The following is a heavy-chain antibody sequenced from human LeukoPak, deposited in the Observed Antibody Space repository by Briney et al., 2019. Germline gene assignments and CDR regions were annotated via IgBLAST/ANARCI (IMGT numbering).Heavy chain of an antibody. D-gene: IGHD5-18*01. CDR1: GYSFTSYW. CDR2: IYPGDSDT. Sequence: GESLKISCKGSGYSFTSYWIGWVRQMPGEGLEWMGIIYPGDSDTRYSPSFEGQVTISADKSISTAYLQWSSLRASDTAMYYCTRAPTAMVSDFDLWGQGTLVTVSS. CDR3: TRAPTAMVSDFDL. V-gene: IGHV5-51*01. J-gene: IGHJ4*02.